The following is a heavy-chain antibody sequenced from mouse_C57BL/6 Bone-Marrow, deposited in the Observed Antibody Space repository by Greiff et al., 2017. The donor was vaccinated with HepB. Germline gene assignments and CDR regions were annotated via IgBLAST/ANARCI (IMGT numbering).Heavy chain of an antibody. J-gene: IGHJ3*01. V-gene: IGHV1-82*01. Sequence: QVQLQQSGPELVKPGASVKISCKASGYAFSSSWMNWVKQRPGKGLEWIGRIYPGDGDTNYNGKFKGKATLTAAKSSSTAYMQLSSLTSEDSAVYFCASLDSSGYPWFAYWGQGTLVTVSA. CDR1: GYAFSSSW. D-gene: IGHD3-2*02. CDR2: IYPGDGDT. CDR3: ASLDSSGYPWFAY.